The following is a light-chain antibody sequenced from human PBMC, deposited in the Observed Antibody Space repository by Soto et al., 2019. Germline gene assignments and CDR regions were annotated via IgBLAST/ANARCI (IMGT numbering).Light chain of an antibody. CDR1: QSVSSY. J-gene: IGKJ1*01. V-gene: IGKV3-11*01. Sequence: EIVLTQSPATLSLSPGERATLSCRASQSVSSYLAWYQQKPGQAPRLLIYEASNRATGIPARFSGSGSGTDFTLTISSLEPEDFAVYYCQPRSNWPWTFGQGTKVDIK. CDR3: QPRSNWPWT. CDR2: EAS.